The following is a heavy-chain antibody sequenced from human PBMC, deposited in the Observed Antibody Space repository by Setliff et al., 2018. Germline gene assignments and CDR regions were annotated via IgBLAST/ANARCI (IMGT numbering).Heavy chain of an antibody. Sequence: PGESLKISCKGSGYSFTSYWIAWVRQMPGKGLEWMGIIYPGDSDTRYSPSFQGQVTISADRSTRTAYLQWSSLKASDTAFYYCARSDYGDYFAWDSYGMDVWDQGTTVTVSS. CDR1: GYSFTSYW. V-gene: IGHV5-51*01. J-gene: IGHJ6*02. CDR3: ARSDYGDYFAWDSYGMDV. CDR2: IYPGDSDT. D-gene: IGHD4-17*01.